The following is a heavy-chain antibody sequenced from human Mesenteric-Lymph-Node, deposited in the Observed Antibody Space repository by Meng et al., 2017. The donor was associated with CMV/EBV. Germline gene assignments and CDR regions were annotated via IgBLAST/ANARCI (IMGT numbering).Heavy chain of an antibody. CDR1: GFTFSSYW. V-gene: IGHV3-7*01. CDR2: IKQDGSEK. CDR3: ARDQYDFWSGYSPMDV. Sequence: GGSLRLSCVASGFTFSSYWMSWVRQAPGKGLEWVANIKQDGSEKYYVDSVKGRFTISRDNAKNTLYLQMNSLRPEDTAVYYCARDQYDFWSGYSPMDVWGQGTTVTVSS. J-gene: IGHJ6*02. D-gene: IGHD3-3*01.